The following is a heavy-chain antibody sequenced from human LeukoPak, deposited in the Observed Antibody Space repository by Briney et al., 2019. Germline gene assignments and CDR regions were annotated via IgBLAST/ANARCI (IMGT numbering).Heavy chain of an antibody. CDR3: ATRFGVGDYFDY. V-gene: IGHV4-39*05. CDR1: GGSISSSSYY. CDR2: IYYSGST. D-gene: IGHD1-26*01. Sequence: SETPSLTCTVSGGSISSSSYYWGWIRQPPGKGLEWIGSIYYSGSTYYNPSLKSRVTISVDTSKNQFSLKLSSVTAADTAVYYCATRFGVGDYFDYWGQGTLVTVSS. J-gene: IGHJ4*02.